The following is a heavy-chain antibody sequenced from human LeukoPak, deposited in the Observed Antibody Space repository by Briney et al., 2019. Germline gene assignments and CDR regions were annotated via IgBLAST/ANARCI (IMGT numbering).Heavy chain of an antibody. CDR2: ISGSGGST. D-gene: IGHD6-13*01. Sequence: PGGSLRLSCAASGFTFSSYAMSWVRQAPGKGLEWVSAISGSGGSTYYADSVKGRFTISRDNSKNTLYLQMNSLRAEDTAVYYCAKGHSSSWYGRHDAFDTWGQGTMVTVSS. CDR3: AKGHSSSWYGRHDAFDT. CDR1: GFTFSSYA. J-gene: IGHJ3*02. V-gene: IGHV3-23*01.